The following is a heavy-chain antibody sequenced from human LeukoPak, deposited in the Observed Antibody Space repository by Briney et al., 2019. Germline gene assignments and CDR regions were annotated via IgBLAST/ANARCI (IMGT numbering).Heavy chain of an antibody. V-gene: IGHV3-30-3*01. CDR1: GLTFSSYA. CDR3: ARECGGDCYYYFDY. Sequence: GGSLRLSCAASGLTFSSYAMHWVRQAPGKGLEWVAVISYDGSNKYYADSVKGRFTISRDNSKNTLYLQMNSLRAEDTAVYYCARECGGDCYYYFDYWGQGTLVTVSS. D-gene: IGHD2-21*02. J-gene: IGHJ4*02. CDR2: ISYDGSNK.